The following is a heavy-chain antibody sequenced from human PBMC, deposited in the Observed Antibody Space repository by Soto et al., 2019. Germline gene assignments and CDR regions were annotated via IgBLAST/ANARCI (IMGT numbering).Heavy chain of an antibody. CDR2: IDPSDSYT. J-gene: IGHJ6*02. D-gene: IGHD3-22*01. CDR1: GYSFTSYW. Sequence: GESLKISCKGSGYSFTSYWISWVRQMPGKGLEWMGRIDPSDSYTNYSPSFQGHVTISADKSISTAYLQWSSLKASDTAMYYCSVPHGVSEVGFTYYYGMDVWGQGTTVTVSS. V-gene: IGHV5-10-1*01. CDR3: SVPHGVSEVGFTYYYGMDV.